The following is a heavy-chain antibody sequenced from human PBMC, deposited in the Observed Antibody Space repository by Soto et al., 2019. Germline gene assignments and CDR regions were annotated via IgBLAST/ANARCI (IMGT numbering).Heavy chain of an antibody. Sequence: GGSLRLSCAASGFTFNTYWMHWVRQAPGKGLVWVSRINGDGTDTHYADAAKGRFTISRDNAKNTLYLQMNSLRAEDTAVYYCARGWGSGTAGYWGQGTLVTVSS. D-gene: IGHD6-19*01. J-gene: IGHJ4*02. CDR1: GFTFNTYW. CDR3: ARGWGSGTAGY. V-gene: IGHV3-74*01. CDR2: INGDGTDT.